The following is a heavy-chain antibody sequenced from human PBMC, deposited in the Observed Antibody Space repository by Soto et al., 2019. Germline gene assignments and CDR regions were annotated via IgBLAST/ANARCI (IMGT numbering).Heavy chain of an antibody. V-gene: IGHV4-59*01. CDR3: ARGGIVVVVAAPDSEYFDL. CDR1: GCSISSYY. J-gene: IGHJ2*01. D-gene: IGHD2-15*01. CDR2: IYYSGST. Sequence: SETLSLTCTVSGCSISSYYWSWIRQPPGKGLEWIGYIYYSGSTNYNPSLKSRVTISVDTSKNQFSLKLSSVTAADTAVYYCARGGIVVVVAAPDSEYFDLWGRGTLVTVSS.